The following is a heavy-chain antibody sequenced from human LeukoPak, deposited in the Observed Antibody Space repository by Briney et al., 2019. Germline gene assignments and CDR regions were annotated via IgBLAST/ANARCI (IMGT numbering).Heavy chain of an antibody. CDR2: INPSGGST. D-gene: IGHD3-22*01. V-gene: IGHV1-46*01. J-gene: IGHJ4*02. CDR3: VRYGTYYYDSSGYHAFDY. Sequence: ASVKVSCKVSGYTFTSYYMHWVRQAPGQGLEWMGIINPSGGSTSYAQKFQGRVTMTRDTSTSTVYMELSSLRSEDTAVYYCVRYGTYYYDSSGYHAFDYWGQGTLVTVSS. CDR1: GYTFTSYY.